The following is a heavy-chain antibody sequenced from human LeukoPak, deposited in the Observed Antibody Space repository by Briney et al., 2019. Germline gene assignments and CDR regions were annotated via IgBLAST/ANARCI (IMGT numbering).Heavy chain of an antibody. CDR1: GGTFSSYA. V-gene: IGHV1-69*04. J-gene: IGHJ4*02. CDR3: ARPGVVVVPAALDY. Sequence: SVKVSCKASGGTFSSYAISWVRQAPGQGLEWMGRIIPILGIANYAQKFQGRVTITTDESTSTAYMELSSLRSEDTAVYYCARPGVVVVPAALDYWGQGTLVTVSS. CDR2: IIPILGIA. D-gene: IGHD2-2*01.